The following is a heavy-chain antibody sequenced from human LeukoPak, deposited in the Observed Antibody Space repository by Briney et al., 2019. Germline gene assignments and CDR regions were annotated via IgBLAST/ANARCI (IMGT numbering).Heavy chain of an antibody. CDR2: ISWDAGST. J-gene: IGHJ4*02. D-gene: IGHD4-17*01. V-gene: IGHV3-43D*04. CDR3: AKDGGGRYGDYCFDS. Sequence: GGSLRLSCAASGFTFDDSAMHWVRQPPGKGLEWVSFISWDAGSTYYAGSVKGRFTISRDNSKNSLYLQMNSLRVEDTALYYCAKDGGGRYGDYCFDSWGQGTLVTVSS. CDR1: GFTFDDSA.